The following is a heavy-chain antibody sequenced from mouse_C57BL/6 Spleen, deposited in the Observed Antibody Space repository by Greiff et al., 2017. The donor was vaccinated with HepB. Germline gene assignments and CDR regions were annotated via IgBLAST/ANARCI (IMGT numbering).Heavy chain of an antibody. CDR2: ISSGGSYT. J-gene: IGHJ4*01. D-gene: IGHD2-4*01. CDR3: ARLADGLGDYDESGYAMDY. V-gene: IGHV5-6*01. CDR1: GFTFSSYG. Sequence: EVQLVESGGDLVKPGGSLKLSCAASGFTFSSYGMSWVRQTPDKRLEWVATISSGGSYTYYPDSVKGRSTISGDNTKNTLYLQMSSLKSEDTAMYNCARLADGLGDYDESGYAMDYWGQGTSVTVSS.